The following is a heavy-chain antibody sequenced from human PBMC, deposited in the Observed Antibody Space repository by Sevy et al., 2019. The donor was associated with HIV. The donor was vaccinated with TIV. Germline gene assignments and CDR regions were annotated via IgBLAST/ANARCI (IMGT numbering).Heavy chain of an antibody. J-gene: IGHJ2*01. CDR1: GVSISSSPYY. D-gene: IGHD2-15*01. Sequence: SETLSLTCTVSGVSISSSPYYWSWIRQPPGKGLEWIGSFYDTGSAYYNPSLKSRVTISVDTSKNQFSLRLSSVTAADTALYYCARHRAYCSDGSCYSPWYFNLWGRGTLVTVSS. CDR3: ARHRAYCSDGSCYSPWYFNL. V-gene: IGHV4-39*01. CDR2: FYDTGSA.